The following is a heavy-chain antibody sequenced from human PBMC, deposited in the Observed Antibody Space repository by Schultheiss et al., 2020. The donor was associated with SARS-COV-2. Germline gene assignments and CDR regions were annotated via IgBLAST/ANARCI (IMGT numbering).Heavy chain of an antibody. J-gene: IGHJ5*02. D-gene: IGHD6-13*01. V-gene: IGHV4-34*01. CDR2: INHSGST. CDR3: ARSNRAAAVNWFDP. CDR1: GGSIRSYY. Sequence: SETLSLTCTVSGGSIRSYYWSWIRQPPGKGLEWIGEINHSGSTNYNPSLKSRVTISVDTSKNQFSLKLSSVTAADTAVYYCARSNRAAAVNWFDPWGQGTLVTVSS.